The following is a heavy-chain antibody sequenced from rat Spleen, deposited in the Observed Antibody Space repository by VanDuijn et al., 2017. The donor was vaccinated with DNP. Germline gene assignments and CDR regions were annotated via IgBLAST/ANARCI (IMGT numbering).Heavy chain of an antibody. CDR1: GFTFSNFG. V-gene: IGHV5S13*01. CDR2: ITNNGDTP. J-gene: IGHJ2*01. Sequence: EVQLVESGGGLVQPGRSLKLSCAASGFTFSNFGMAWVRQAPTKGLEWVASITNNGDTPYYRDSVKGRFTISRDNAKSTLYLQMNSLRSEDMATYYCVRWNSGHFDYWGQGVMVTVSS. CDR3: VRWNSGHFDY. D-gene: IGHD4-3*01.